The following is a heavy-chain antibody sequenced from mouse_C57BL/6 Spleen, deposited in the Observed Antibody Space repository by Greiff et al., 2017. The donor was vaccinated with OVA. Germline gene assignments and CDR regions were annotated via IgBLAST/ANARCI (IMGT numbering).Heavy chain of an antibody. Sequence: QVHVKQPGAELVMPGASVKLSCKASGYTFTSYWMHWVKQRPGQGLEWIGEIDPSDSYTNYNQKFKGKSTLTVDKSSSTAYMQLSSLTSEDSAVYYCARSTGAYGSSHYYAMDYWGQGTSVTVSS. J-gene: IGHJ4*01. CDR3: ARSTGAYGSSHYYAMDY. D-gene: IGHD1-1*01. CDR2: IDPSDSYT. V-gene: IGHV1-69*01. CDR1: GYTFTSYW.